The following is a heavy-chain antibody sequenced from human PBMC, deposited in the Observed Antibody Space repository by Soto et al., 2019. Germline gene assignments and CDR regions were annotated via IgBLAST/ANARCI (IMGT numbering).Heavy chain of an antibody. CDR3: SRVPAA. CDR1: APSLSRGASA. V-gene: IGHV4-30-2*01. Sequence: TLSLTCALSAPSLSRGASAWSWIRQPPGKGLEWMGYINHSGSTYDNPSHKRRVTITVDRSKNQFSLKLISETASDTAVYYCSRVPAAWGQETLVTVSS. CDR2: INHSGST. D-gene: IGHD2-2*01. J-gene: IGHJ5*02.